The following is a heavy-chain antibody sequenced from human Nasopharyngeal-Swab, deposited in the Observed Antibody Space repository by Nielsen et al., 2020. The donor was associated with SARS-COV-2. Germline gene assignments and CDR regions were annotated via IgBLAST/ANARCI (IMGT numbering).Heavy chain of an antibody. CDR1: GFTFSSYW. CDR3: AKSKRSGEYYDILGAFDI. D-gene: IGHD3-9*01. V-gene: IGHV3-7*03. Sequence: GGSLRLSCAASGFTFSSYWMSWVRQAPGKGLEWVANIKQDGSEKYYVDSVKGRFTISRDNSKNTLYLQMNSLRAEDTAVYYCAKSKRSGEYYDILGAFDIWGQGTMVTVSS. CDR2: IKQDGSEK. J-gene: IGHJ3*02.